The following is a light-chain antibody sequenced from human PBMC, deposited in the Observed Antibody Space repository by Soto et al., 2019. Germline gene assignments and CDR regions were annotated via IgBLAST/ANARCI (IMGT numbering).Light chain of an antibody. CDR3: VASAGSPIWV. J-gene: IGLJ3*02. CDR1: NSDLV. Sequence: QSALTQPRAVSWPPGQSVTISFTGTNSDLVSWYQQHPGKAPKFIIYYVNQRPSGVPDRFSGSKSGNTVSLTISGLQVEDEGDYYCVASAGSPIWVFVGWTKLTVL. CDR2: YVN. V-gene: IGLV2-11*01.